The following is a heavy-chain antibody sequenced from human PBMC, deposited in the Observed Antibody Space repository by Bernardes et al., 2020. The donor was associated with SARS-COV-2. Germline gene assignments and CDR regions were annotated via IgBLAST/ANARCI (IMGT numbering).Heavy chain of an antibody. CDR1: GGSISSSNYY. D-gene: IGHD3-10*02. Sequence: SETLSLTCTVSGGSISSSNYYWGWIRQAPGKGLEWIGSIYYSGSTYYNPSLKSRVTISVDTSKNQFSLKLSSVTAADTAVYYCAILDGRGHYYYGMDVWGQGTTVTVSS. V-gene: IGHV4-39*01. J-gene: IGHJ6*02. CDR2: IYYSGST. CDR3: AILDGRGHYYYGMDV.